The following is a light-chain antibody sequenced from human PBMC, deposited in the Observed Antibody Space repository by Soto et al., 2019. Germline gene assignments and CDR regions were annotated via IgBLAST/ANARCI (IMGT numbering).Light chain of an antibody. V-gene: IGKV3D-15*01. CDR1: QSVSSN. J-gene: IGKJ3*01. CDR2: GAS. Sequence: DIVMTQSPSTESLSPGDRATLSCRASQSVSSNLAWYQQKPGQAPRLLIYGASTRATGIPARFSGSGSGTEFTLTISSLQSEDFAVYYCQQYDNWPFTFGPGTKVDIK. CDR3: QQYDNWPFT.